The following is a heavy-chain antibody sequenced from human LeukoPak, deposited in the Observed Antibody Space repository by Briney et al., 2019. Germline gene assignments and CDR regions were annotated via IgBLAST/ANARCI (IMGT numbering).Heavy chain of an antibody. J-gene: IGHJ5*02. Sequence: SQTLSLTCTVSGGSISSGSYYWSWIRQPAGKGLEWIGRIYTSGCTNYNPSLKSRVTISVDTSKNQFSLKLSSVTAADTAVYYCARSPLIPAEGWFDPWGQGTLVTVSS. V-gene: IGHV4-61*02. D-gene: IGHD2-2*01. CDR3: ARSPLIPAEGWFDP. CDR2: IYTSGCT. CDR1: GGSISSGSYY.